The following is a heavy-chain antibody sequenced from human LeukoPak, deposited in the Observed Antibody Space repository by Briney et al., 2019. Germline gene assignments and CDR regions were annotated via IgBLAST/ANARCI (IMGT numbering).Heavy chain of an antibody. CDR1: GFTFSSYW. Sequence: GGSLRLSCAASGFTFSSYWMHWVRQAPGKGLVWVSRINSDGSSTSYADSVKGRFTISRDNAKNTLYLQMNSLRAEDTAVYYCARGYSYGYRIDYWGQGTLVTVSS. CDR3: ARGYSYGYRIDY. D-gene: IGHD5-18*01. CDR2: INSDGSST. J-gene: IGHJ4*02. V-gene: IGHV3-74*01.